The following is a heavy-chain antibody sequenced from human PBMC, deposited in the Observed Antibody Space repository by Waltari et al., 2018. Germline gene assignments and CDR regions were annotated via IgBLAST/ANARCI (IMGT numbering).Heavy chain of an antibody. J-gene: IGHJ4*02. V-gene: IGHV3-74*01. CDR3: AGGSGWLTDS. CDR2: IERDGSST. D-gene: IGHD6-19*01. Sequence: EVQLVESGGGLVQPGGSLRLSCAASGFTFSGYWMQWVRQAPGKGLVWVSLIERDGSSTTYADSVKGRFTISRDNATNTLYLQMDSLRVEDTAVYYCAGGSGWLTDSWGQGTLVTVSS. CDR1: GFTFSGYW.